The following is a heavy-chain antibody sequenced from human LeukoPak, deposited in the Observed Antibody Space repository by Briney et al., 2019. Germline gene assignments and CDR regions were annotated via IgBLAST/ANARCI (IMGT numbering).Heavy chain of an antibody. CDR3: TRVVPNYYDSSGHWDY. CDR1: GFTFGDYA. V-gene: IGHV3-49*04. J-gene: IGHJ4*02. Sequence: GGSLRLSCTASGFTFGDYAMSWVRRAPGKGLEWVGFIRSKAYGGTTEYAASVKGRFTISRDDSKSIAYLQMNSLKTEDTAVYYCTRVVPNYYDSSGHWDYWGQGTLVTVSS. CDR2: IRSKAYGGTT. D-gene: IGHD3-22*01.